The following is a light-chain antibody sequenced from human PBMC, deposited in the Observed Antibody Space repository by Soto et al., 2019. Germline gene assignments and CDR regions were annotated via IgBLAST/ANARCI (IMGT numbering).Light chain of an antibody. CDR1: SSNIGNNA. V-gene: IGLV1-36*01. CDR2: YDD. Sequence: QYVLTQPPSVSEAPRQRGTISCSGSSSNIGNNAVNWYQQLPGQAPKIVIYYDDLLTSGVSDRFSGSKYGISASLAISDLQSEDEADYYCATWDDSLNAYVFGPGTKVTVL. CDR3: ATWDDSLNAYV. J-gene: IGLJ1*01.